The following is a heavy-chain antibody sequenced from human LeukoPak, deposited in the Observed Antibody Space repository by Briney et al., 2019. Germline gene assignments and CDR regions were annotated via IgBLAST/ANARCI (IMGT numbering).Heavy chain of an antibody. Sequence: SVKVSCKASGGIFSNHAVTWVRQAPGQGLEWMGRIIPMIGTAKYAQKFQDRVTFTADTSTNTAYMELSSLTSEDTALYFCAKGATVGKEALDIWGQGSLVTVSS. CDR2: IIPMIGTA. CDR3: AKGATVGKEALDI. CDR1: GGIFSNHA. D-gene: IGHD4-11*01. J-gene: IGHJ3*02. V-gene: IGHV1-69*04.